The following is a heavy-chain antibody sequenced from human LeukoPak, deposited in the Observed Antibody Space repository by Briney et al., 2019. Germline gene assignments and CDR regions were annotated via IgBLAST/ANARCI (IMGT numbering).Heavy chain of an antibody. CDR2: INHSGST. D-gene: IGHD6-13*01. CDR3: ARGRGYSSSWEKNYNYYYMDV. Sequence: SETLSLTCAVYGGSFSGYYWSWIRQPPGKGLEWIGEINHSGSTNYNPSLKSRVTISVDTSKNQFSLKLSSVTAADTAVYYCARGRGYSSSWEKNYNYYYMDVWGKGTTVTVSS. CDR1: GGSFSGYY. J-gene: IGHJ6*03. V-gene: IGHV4-34*01.